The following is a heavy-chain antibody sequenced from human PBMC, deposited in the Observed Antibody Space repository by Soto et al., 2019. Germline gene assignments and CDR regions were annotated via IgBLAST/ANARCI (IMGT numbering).Heavy chain of an antibody. CDR2: IISSSSTI. CDR3: ARYGLYDYVWGSYRYRAMGDNWFDP. CDR1: GFTFISYS. J-gene: IGHJ5*02. V-gene: IGHV3-48*02. Sequence: GWSLSLSCAASGFTFISYSMNWVRQAPGKGLEWVSYIISSSSTIYYADSVKGRFTISRDNAKNSLYLQMNSLRDEDTAVYYCARYGLYDYVWGSYRYRAMGDNWFDPWGQGTLVTVSS. D-gene: IGHD3-16*02.